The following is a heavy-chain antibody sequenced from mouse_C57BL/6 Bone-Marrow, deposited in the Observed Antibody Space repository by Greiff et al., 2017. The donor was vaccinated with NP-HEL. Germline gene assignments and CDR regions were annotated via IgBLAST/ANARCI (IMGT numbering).Heavy chain of an antibody. CDR3: ARDGGNYSYYFDY. CDR1: GISITTGNYR. J-gene: IGHJ2*01. Sequence: EVKLMESGPGLVKPSQTVFLTCTVTGISITTGNYRWSWIRQFPGNKLEWIGYIYYSGTITYNPSLTSRTTITRDTPKNQFFLEMNSLTAEDTATYDCARDGGNYSYYFDYWGQGTTLTVSS. CDR2: IYYSGTI. V-gene: IGHV3-5*01. D-gene: IGHD1-1*02.